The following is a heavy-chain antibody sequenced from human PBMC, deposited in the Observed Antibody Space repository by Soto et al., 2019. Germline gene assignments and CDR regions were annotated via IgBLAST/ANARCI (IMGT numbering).Heavy chain of an antibody. CDR2: IYNSGST. D-gene: IGHD7-27*01. J-gene: IGHJ4*02. Sequence: QVQLQESGPGLVKPSQTLSLTCTVSGGSINSDSYFWSWIRQSPEKGLEWIGHIYNSGSTYTNPSRSXRVTXSXHTSKNHFFMKLTSVTAADTALYFCARGPSGDKVDYWGQGTLVTVSS. CDR3: ARGPSGDKVDY. V-gene: IGHV4-30-4*01. CDR1: GGSINSDSYF.